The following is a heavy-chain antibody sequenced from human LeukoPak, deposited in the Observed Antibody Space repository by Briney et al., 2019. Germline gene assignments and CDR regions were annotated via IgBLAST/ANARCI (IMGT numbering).Heavy chain of an antibody. D-gene: IGHD1-1*01. V-gene: IGHV3-7*01. Sequence: RPGGSLRLSCVASGFSFTSSWMTWVRQAPGKGLEWLANIAGDESQKRYMDSVKGRFTISRDNAKNSLYLQLNSLRAEDTAIYYCVRDLSPVSDRNVWYDALDIWGQGTMVTVSS. J-gene: IGHJ3*02. CDR2: IAGDESQK. CDR1: GFSFTSSW. CDR3: VRDLSPVSDRNVWYDALDI.